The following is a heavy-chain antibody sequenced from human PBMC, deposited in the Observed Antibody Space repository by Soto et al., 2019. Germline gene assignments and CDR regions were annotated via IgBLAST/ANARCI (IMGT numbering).Heavy chain of an antibody. Sequence: SETLSLTCAVYGGSFSDYYWSWVRQPPGKGLEWIGEINHSGSTNYNPSLKSRVTLSVDTSKNQFSLKLSSVTAADTALYYCARGGYYVGYSFGLVIDYWGQGTLVTVSS. J-gene: IGHJ4*02. D-gene: IGHD5-18*01. CDR2: INHSGST. CDR1: GGSFSDYY. CDR3: ARGGYYVGYSFGLVIDY. V-gene: IGHV4-34*01.